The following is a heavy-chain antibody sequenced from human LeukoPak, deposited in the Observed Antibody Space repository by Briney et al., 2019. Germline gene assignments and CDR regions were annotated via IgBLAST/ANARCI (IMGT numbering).Heavy chain of an antibody. Sequence: PSETLSLTCTVSGGSISSYYWSWIRQPPGKGLEGIGYIYYSGSTNYNPSLKSRVTISVDTSKNQFSLKLSSVTAADTAVYYCARDSILTGDAFDIWGQGTMVTVSS. CDR1: GGSISSYY. D-gene: IGHD7-27*01. CDR2: IYYSGST. CDR3: ARDSILTGDAFDI. J-gene: IGHJ3*02. V-gene: IGHV4-59*01.